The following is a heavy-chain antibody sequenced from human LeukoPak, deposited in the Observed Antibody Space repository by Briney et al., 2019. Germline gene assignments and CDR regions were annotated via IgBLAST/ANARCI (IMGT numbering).Heavy chain of an antibody. CDR1: GYIFTNYG. D-gene: IGHD3-3*02. J-gene: IGHJ5*02. CDR3: ARDSVLGAPYTDH. CDR2: ISDHNGTP. V-gene: IGHV1-18*01. Sequence: ASVKVSCKASGYIFTNYGISWARQAPGQGLEWMGWISDHNGTPNYAQKFEGRVTMTTGTSTSTAYMELTSLTSDDTAVYYCARDSVLGAPYTDHWGQGTLVTVSS.